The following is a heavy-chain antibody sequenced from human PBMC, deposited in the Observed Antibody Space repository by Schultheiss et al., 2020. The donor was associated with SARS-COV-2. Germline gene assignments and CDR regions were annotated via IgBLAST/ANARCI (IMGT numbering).Heavy chain of an antibody. V-gene: IGHV3-23*01. D-gene: IGHD6-19*01. CDR3: AKDKYSGGWRYLDY. Sequence: GGSLRLSCAASGFTFSSYAMSWVRQAPGKGLEWVSVISGGGGTIYYADSVKGRFTISRDNSKNTLYLQMNSLRAEDTALYYCAKDKYSGGWRYLDYWGQGTLVTVSS. J-gene: IGHJ4*02. CDR1: GFTFSSYA. CDR2: ISGGGGTI.